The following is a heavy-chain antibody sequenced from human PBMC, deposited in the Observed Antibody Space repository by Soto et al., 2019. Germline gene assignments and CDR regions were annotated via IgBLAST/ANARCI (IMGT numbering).Heavy chain of an antibody. V-gene: IGHV1-2*02. CDR2: INPNSGGT. J-gene: IGHJ6*02. CDR1: GYTFTGYY. CDR3: ARDLLSSRYSYGFSYYYGMDV. Sequence: ASVKVSCKASGYTFTGYYMHWVRQAPGQGLEWMGWINPNSGGTNYAQKFQGRVTMTRDTSISTAYMELSRLRSDDTAVYYCARDLLSSRYSYGFSYYYGMDVWGQGTTVTVS. D-gene: IGHD5-18*01.